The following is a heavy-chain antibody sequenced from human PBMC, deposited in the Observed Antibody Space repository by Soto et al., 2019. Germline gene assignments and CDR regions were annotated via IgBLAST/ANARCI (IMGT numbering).Heavy chain of an antibody. CDR1: GYTFTSYG. CDR3: ARPGSSYPARNWFGP. J-gene: IGHJ5*02. Sequence: QAQLGQSGVEMKNVGASVKVSCKASGYTFTSYGISWVRQAPGQGLEWMGWISGFNDDTNHAQKFQGRVTVTKDTSTSTAYMELRSLKSDDTAVYYCARPGSSYPARNWFGPWGQGTLVTVSS. CDR2: ISGFNDDT. V-gene: IGHV1-18*01.